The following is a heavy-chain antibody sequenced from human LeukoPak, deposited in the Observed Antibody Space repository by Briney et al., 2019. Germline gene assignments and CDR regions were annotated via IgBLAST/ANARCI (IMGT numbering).Heavy chain of an antibody. CDR3: ARLYDILTSNSFDP. J-gene: IGHJ5*02. CDR1: GYNFNNYW. V-gene: IGHV5-51*01. CDR2: IYPGDSDT. Sequence: GESLKISCKGSGYNFNNYWIGWVRQMPGKGLEWMGIIYPGDSDTRYSPSFQGLVTISADKSISTAYVRWSSLKASDTAMYYCARLYDILTSNSFDPWGQGTLVTVSS. D-gene: IGHD3-9*01.